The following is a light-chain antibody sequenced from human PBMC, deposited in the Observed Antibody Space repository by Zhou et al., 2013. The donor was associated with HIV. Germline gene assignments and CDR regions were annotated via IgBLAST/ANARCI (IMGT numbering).Light chain of an antibody. J-gene: IGKJ2*01. CDR3: LHDNNYPRT. CDR1: QDIRDD. V-gene: IGKV1-6*02. CDR2: AAS. Sequence: IQMTQSPSSLSASAGDRVSITCRASQDIRDDLAWYQQKPGTVPKLLIYAASTLQSGVPSRFSGYGSGTDFTLTINGLRPEDFATYYCLHDNNYPRTFGQGTRLEIK.